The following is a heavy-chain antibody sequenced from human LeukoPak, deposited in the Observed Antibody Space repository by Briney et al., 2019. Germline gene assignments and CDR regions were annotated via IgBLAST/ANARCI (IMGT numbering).Heavy chain of an antibody. Sequence: HSGGSLRPSCAASGCTFSSYWMYWVRQAPGKGLEWVANIKPDGSDKYYVDSVKGRFTISRDNAKKSLYLQMNSLRDEDTAVYYCAPKVGVNDAFDVWGQGSLVTVSS. D-gene: IGHD1-26*01. V-gene: IGHV3-7*05. J-gene: IGHJ3*01. CDR1: GCTFSSYW. CDR2: IKPDGSDK. CDR3: APKVGVNDAFDV.